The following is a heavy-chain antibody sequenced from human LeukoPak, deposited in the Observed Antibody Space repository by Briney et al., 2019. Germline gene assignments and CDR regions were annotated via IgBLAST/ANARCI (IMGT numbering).Heavy chain of an antibody. CDR3: ARGFYVWGSYRSPPFDY. Sequence: ASVKVSCKASGYTFTGYYMHWVRQAPGQGLEWMGWINTNSGGTNYAQKFQGRVTMTRDTSISTAYMELSRLRSDDTAVYYCARGFYVWGSYRSPPFDYWGQGTLVTVSS. J-gene: IGHJ4*02. D-gene: IGHD3-16*02. V-gene: IGHV1-2*02. CDR2: INTNSGGT. CDR1: GYTFTGYY.